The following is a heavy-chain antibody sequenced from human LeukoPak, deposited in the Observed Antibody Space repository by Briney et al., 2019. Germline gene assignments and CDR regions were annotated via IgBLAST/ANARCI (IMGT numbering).Heavy chain of an antibody. Sequence: PGGSLRLSCAASGFTFSSYGLNWLPQAPGKGLEWVLVVSGTGSGGNTYYADSVKGRFTISSDNSKNTLYLQMNSLRAEDTAVYYCAKDKQIYDSLDSWGQGTLVTVSS. CDR2: VSGTGSGGNT. J-gene: IGHJ4*02. CDR3: AKDKQIYDSLDS. CDR1: GFTFSSYG. D-gene: IGHD3-3*01. V-gene: IGHV3-23*01.